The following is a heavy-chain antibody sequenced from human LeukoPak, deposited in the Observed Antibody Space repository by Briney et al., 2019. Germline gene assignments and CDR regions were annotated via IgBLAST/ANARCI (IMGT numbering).Heavy chain of an antibody. CDR3: ARAGGYYDSSGYYTPLGFDY. J-gene: IGHJ4*02. D-gene: IGHD3-22*01. Sequence: ASVKVSCKASGYTFTSYYMHWVRQAPGQGLEWMGIINPSGGSTNYAQKSQGRVTMTRDTSTSTVYMEVSSMRSEDTAVYYCARAGGYYDSSGYYTPLGFDYWGQGTLVTVSS. V-gene: IGHV1-46*01. CDR2: INPSGGST. CDR1: GYTFTSYY.